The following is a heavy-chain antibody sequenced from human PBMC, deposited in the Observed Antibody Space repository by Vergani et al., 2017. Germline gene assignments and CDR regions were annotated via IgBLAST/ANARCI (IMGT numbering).Heavy chain of an antibody. CDR2: IYYSGST. CDR3: ARHKEQLVPGNYYYYYYMDV. J-gene: IGHJ6*03. V-gene: IGHV4-39*01. D-gene: IGHD6-13*01. CDR1: GGSIRSTFYY. Sequence: QLQLQQSGPGLVKPSETLLLTCTVSGGSIRSTFYYWGWIRQPPGKGLEWIGTIYYSGSTYYNPSLKIRVTISVDTYKNQFSLKLNSVTAADTAVYYCARHKEQLVPGNYYYYYYMDVWGKGTTVTVSS.